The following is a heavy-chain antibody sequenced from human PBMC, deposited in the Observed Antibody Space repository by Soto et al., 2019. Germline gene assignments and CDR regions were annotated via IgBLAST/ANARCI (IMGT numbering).Heavy chain of an antibody. D-gene: IGHD6-13*01. CDR3: AKSSSSWWKLIDY. CDR2: ISGSGGST. V-gene: IGHV3-23*01. J-gene: IGHJ4*02. Sequence: EVQLLESGGGLVQPGGSLRLSCAASGFTFSSYAMSWVRQAPGKGLEWGSAISGSGGSTYYADSVKGRFTISRDNSKNTLYLQMNSLRAEDTAVYYCAKSSSSWWKLIDYWGQGTLVTVSS. CDR1: GFTFSSYA.